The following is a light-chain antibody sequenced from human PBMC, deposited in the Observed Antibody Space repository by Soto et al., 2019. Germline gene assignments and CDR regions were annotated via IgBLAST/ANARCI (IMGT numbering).Light chain of an antibody. CDR3: QQRSHGLT. V-gene: IGKV3-11*01. J-gene: IGKJ4*01. CDR2: NAS. Sequence: EIVLTQSPATLSLSPGERATLSCRASQSVSKYLAWYQQKPGQAPRLLIYNASNRATGIPVRFSGSGSGTDFTLTISSLEPEDFAVYYCQQRSHGLTFGGGTKVDIK. CDR1: QSVSKY.